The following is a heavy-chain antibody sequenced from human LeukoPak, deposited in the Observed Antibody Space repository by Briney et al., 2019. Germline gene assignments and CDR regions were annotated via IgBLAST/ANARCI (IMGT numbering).Heavy chain of an antibody. CDR3: AREVRQQLEAFDI. CDR1: GGTFSSYA. V-gene: IGHV1-69*13. J-gene: IGHJ3*02. Sequence: ASVKVSCKASGGTFSSYAISWVRQAPGQGLEWMGGIIPIFGTANYAQKFQGRVTITADESTSTAYMELSSLRSEDTAVYYCAREVRQQLEAFDIWGQGTMVTVSS. CDR2: IIPIFGTA. D-gene: IGHD6-13*01.